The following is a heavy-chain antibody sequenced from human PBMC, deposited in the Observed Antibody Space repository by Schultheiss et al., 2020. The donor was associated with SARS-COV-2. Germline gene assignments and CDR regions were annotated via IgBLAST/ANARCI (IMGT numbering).Heavy chain of an antibody. CDR2: MNPNSGGT. Sequence: ASVKVSCKASGYTFTSYDINWVRQATGQGLEWMGWMNPNSGGTNYAQKFQGRVTMTRDTSISTAYMELSRLRSDDTAVYYCARGRGYSYGYDRYWGQGTLVTVSS. J-gene: IGHJ4*02. D-gene: IGHD5-18*01. CDR1: GYTFTSYD. CDR3: ARGRGYSYGYDRY. V-gene: IGHV1-2*02.